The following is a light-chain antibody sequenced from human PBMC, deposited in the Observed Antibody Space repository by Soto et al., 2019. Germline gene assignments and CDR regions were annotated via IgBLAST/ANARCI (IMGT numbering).Light chain of an antibody. CDR1: QSLANSF. V-gene: IGKV3-20*01. CDR3: QQYGTSEII. J-gene: IGKJ5*01. CDR2: DTS. Sequence: EFVLTQSPGTLSLSPGERATLSCRASQSLANSFIAWYQQKPGQAPRLLIYDTSCRASGIPDRFSGSGSGTDFTLTISRLETEDFAVFYCQQYGTSEIIFGQGTRLEIK.